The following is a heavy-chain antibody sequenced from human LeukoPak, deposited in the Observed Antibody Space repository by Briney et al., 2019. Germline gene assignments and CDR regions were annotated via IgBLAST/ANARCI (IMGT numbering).Heavy chain of an antibody. CDR1: GDSFSYFY. Sequence: SETLSLTCTVSGDSFSYFYWSWIRQPPGKGLEWIGYIYNSGSTNYNPSLKSRVTISLDTSKNQFSLKLSSVTAADTAVYYCARVWQRYYFDYWGQGTLVTVSS. CDR3: ARVWQRYYFDY. J-gene: IGHJ4*02. CDR2: IYNSGST. D-gene: IGHD3-16*01. V-gene: IGHV4-59*01.